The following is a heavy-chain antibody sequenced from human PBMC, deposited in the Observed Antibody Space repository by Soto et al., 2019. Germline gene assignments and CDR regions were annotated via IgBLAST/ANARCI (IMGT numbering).Heavy chain of an antibody. CDR1: GYTFTSYD. J-gene: IGHJ5*02. CDR3: ARGRGQGRFDL. V-gene: IGHV1-8*01. D-gene: IGHD3-10*01. CDR2: MNPNSGST. Sequence: QVQLVQSGAEVKKPGASVKVSCKASGYTFTSYDINWVRQATGQGLEWMGWMNPNSGSTGYAQKYHGRFTTTSNTTISTAYMELRSLRSEDTAVYYCARGRGQGRFDLWGQGTLVTVSS.